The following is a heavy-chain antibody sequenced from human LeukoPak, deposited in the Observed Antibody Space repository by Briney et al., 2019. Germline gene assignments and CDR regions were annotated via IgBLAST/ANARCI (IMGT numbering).Heavy chain of an antibody. V-gene: IGHV4-39*01. D-gene: IGHD3-22*01. CDR3: ARRKLSSGSNNWFDP. J-gene: IGHJ5*02. Sequence: SETLSLTCTVSGGSISSSSYYWGWIRQPPGKGLEWIGSIYYSGSTYYNPSLKSRVTISVDTSKNQFSLKLSSVTAADTAVYYCARRKLSSGSNNWFDPWGQGTLVTVSS. CDR1: GGSISSSSYY. CDR2: IYYSGST.